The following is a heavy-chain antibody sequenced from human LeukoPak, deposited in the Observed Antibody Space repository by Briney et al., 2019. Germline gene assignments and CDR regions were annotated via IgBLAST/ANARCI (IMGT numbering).Heavy chain of an antibody. CDR3: ARAYCSSGSCYPFDY. D-gene: IGHD2-15*01. J-gene: IGHJ4*02. CDR2: ISSSSSYI. CDR1: GFTFSSYY. Sequence: GGSLRLSCAASGFTFSSYYMNWVRQAPGKGLEWVSSISSSSSYIYYADSVKGRFTISRDTAKNSLYLQMNSPRAEDTAVYYCARAYCSSGSCYPFDYWGQGTLVTVSS. V-gene: IGHV3-21*01.